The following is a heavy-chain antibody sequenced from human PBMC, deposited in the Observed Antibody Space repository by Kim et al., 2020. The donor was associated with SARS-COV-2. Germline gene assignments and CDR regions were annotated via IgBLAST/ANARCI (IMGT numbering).Heavy chain of an antibody. CDR1: GFTFSGYW. CDR2: IKEDGSEK. V-gene: IGHV3-7*01. D-gene: IGHD3-22*01. CDR3: AREGYYYDSSGYYFWFDP. J-gene: IGHJ5*02. Sequence: GGSLRLSCDASGFTFSGYWMTWVRRAPGKGLEWVANIKEDGSEKNYLDSLRGRFTISRDNAKNSLYLQIHSLRADDTAVYYCAREGYYYDSSGYYFWFDPWGQGTRVTVSS.